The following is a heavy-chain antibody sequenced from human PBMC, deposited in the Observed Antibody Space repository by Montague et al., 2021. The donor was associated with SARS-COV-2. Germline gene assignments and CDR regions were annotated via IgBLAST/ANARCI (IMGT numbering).Heavy chain of an antibody. Sequence: SETLSLTCAVAGGSIIAYIWCSWVRQAPGKRLACLVEILHSGTTNYNPSLKSRVTISVDKSRNEFSLKLSSLTAADTSVYFCAKDVSLSVAALDSWGQGTLVTVSS. CDR3: AKDVSLSVAALDS. V-gene: IGHV4-4*02. CDR2: ILHSGTT. CDR1: GGSIIAYIW. J-gene: IGHJ4*02. D-gene: IGHD6-19*01.